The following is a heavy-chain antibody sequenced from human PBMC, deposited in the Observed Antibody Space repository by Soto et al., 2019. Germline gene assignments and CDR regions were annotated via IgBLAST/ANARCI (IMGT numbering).Heavy chain of an antibody. Sequence: QVQLVESGGGVVQPGRSLRLSCAASGFTFSSYGMHWVRQAPGKGLEWVAVIWYDGSNKYYADSVKGRFTISRDNSKNTLYLQMNSLRAEDTAVSYCARTVGSDFDDAFDIWGQGTMVTVSS. D-gene: IGHD2-21*02. V-gene: IGHV3-33*01. CDR3: ARTVGSDFDDAFDI. J-gene: IGHJ3*02. CDR1: GFTFSSYG. CDR2: IWYDGSNK.